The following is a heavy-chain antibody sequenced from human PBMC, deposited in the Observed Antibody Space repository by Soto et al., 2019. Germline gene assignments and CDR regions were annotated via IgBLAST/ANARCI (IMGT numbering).Heavy chain of an antibody. CDR2: ISSSSSYI. Sequence: EVQLVESGGGLVKPGGSLRLSCAASGFTFSSYSMNWVRQAPGKGLEWVSSISSSSSYIYYADSVKGRFTISRDNAKNSLYLQMNSLRAEDTAVYYCASPAAGTLCYYYGMDVWGQGTTVTVSS. D-gene: IGHD6-13*01. CDR3: ASPAAGTLCYYYGMDV. J-gene: IGHJ6*02. V-gene: IGHV3-21*01. CDR1: GFTFSSYS.